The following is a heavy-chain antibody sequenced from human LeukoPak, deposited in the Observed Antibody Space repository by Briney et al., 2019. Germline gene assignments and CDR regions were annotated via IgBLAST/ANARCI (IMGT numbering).Heavy chain of an antibody. J-gene: IGHJ4*02. V-gene: IGHV4-39*01. CDR2: IYYSGST. CDR1: GGSISSSSYY. D-gene: IGHD3-16*01. CDR3: ARLTLSIIFDY. Sequence: SETLSRTCTVSGGSISSSSYYWGWIRQPPGKGLEWIGSIYYSGSTYYNPSLKSRVTISVDTSKNQFSLKLSSVTAADTAVYYCARLTLSIIFDYWGQGTLVTVSS.